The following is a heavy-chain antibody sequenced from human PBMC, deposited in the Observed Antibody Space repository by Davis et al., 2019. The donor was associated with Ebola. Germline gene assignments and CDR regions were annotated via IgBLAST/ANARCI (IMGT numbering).Heavy chain of an antibody. Sequence: ASVKVSCKASGYTFTGYYMHWVRQAPGQGLEWMGIINPSGGSTSYAQKFQGRVTMTRDTSTSTVYMELSSLRSDDTAVYYCARVGSGSGSYPYYYGMDVWGQGTTVTVSS. D-gene: IGHD3-10*01. J-gene: IGHJ6*02. CDR3: ARVGSGSGSYPYYYGMDV. CDR1: GYTFTGYY. V-gene: IGHV1-46*01. CDR2: INPSGGST.